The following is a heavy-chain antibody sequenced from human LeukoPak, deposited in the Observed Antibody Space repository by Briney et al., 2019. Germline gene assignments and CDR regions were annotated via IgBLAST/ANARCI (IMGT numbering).Heavy chain of an antibody. Sequence: SETLSLTCTVPAYSINSGYYWGWIRQPPGRGLEWIGSIHYSGSTSYNSSLKSRVTMSIDTSKNQFSLKLSSVTPADTAVYYCARQVYRSSWSYYFEYWGQGILVTVSS. CDR3: ARQVYRSSWSYYFEY. D-gene: IGHD6-13*01. CDR1: AYSINSGYY. V-gene: IGHV4-61*01. CDR2: IHYSGST. J-gene: IGHJ4*02.